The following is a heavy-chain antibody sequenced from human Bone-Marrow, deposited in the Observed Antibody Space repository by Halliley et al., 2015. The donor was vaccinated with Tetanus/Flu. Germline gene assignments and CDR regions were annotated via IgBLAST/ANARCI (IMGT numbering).Heavy chain of an antibody. J-gene: IGHJ5*02. D-gene: IGHD5-18*01. CDR1: GFTFSSYW. CDR2: IKQDGSEK. CDR3: ARESSIQLWLDWFDP. V-gene: IGHV3-7*01. Sequence: SLRLSCAASGFTFSSYWMSWVRQAPGKGLEWVANIKQDGSEKYYVDSVKGRFTISRDNAKNSLYLQMNSLRAEDTAVYYCARESSIQLWLDWFDPWGQGTLVTVSS.